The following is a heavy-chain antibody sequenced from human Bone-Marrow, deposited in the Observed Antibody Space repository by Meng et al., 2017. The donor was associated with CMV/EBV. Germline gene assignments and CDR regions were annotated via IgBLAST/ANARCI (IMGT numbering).Heavy chain of an antibody. CDR1: GGSSSYY. D-gene: IGHD6-13*01. CDR3: AREAQQLEWDYFDY. V-gene: IGHV4-59*12. Sequence: LRLSCTVSGGSSSYYWSWIRQPPGKGLEWIGYIYYTGSTNYNPSLKSRVTISVDTSKNQFSLKLSSVTAADTAVYYCAREAQQLEWDYFDYWGQGILVTVSS. J-gene: IGHJ4*02. CDR2: IYYTGST.